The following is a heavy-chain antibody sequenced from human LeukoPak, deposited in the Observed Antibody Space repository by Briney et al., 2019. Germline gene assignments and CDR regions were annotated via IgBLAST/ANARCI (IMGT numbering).Heavy chain of an antibody. CDR2: IYYSGST. CDR3: ARLGQWLAFDY. D-gene: IGHD6-19*01. J-gene: IGHJ4*02. CDR1: GGSISSSSYY. V-gene: IGHV4-39*01. Sequence: SETLSLTCTVSGGSISSSSYYWGWIRQPPGKGLEWIGSIYYSGSTYYNPSLKSRVTISVDTSKNQFSLKLSSVTAADTAAYYCARLGQWLAFDYWGQGTLVTVSS.